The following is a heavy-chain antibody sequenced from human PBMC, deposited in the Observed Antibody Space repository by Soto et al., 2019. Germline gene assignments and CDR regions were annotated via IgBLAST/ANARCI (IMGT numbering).Heavy chain of an antibody. D-gene: IGHD5-12*01. J-gene: IGHJ4*02. Sequence: QITVKESGLTLVKPTETLTLTCTFSGFSLSSIGMGVGWIRQPPGKALEWLALIYWDDDKRYSPSLSSRLTITKDPSKNLVALTMTNMDPVDTATYYCARLTRGVYDLDRLWEKFDYWGQGTLVTVSS. CDR3: ARLTRGVYDLDRLWEKFDY. CDR2: IYWDDDK. CDR1: GFSLSSIGMG. V-gene: IGHV2-5*02.